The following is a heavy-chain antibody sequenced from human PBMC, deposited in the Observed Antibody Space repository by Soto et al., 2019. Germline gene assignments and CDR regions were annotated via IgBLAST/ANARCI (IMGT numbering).Heavy chain of an antibody. CDR1: GDSFTGRSQY. V-gene: IGHV4-39*01. Sequence: PSETLSLTCFVSGDSFTGRSQYWGWLRQPPGKGLEWIGTIHSGGMTHYSPSLTSRVTISVDRSQSLFSLRLNSMTAADTAVYYCARHITDWYRSGLDFWGQGILVTVSS. J-gene: IGHJ4*02. CDR3: ARHITDWYRSGLDF. D-gene: IGHD6-19*01. CDR2: IHSGGMT.